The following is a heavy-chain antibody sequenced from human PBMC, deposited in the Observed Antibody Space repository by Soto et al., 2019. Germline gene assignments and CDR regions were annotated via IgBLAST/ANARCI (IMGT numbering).Heavy chain of an antibody. Sequence: QVPLVQSGAEVKKPGASVKVSCKASGYTFTSYGISWVRQAPGQGLEWMGWISAYNGNTKYAQKLQGRVTMTPDTSTSTAVRALRGLSSDDAAVYYCARDLRQSYGSGSYYNVRVIWFDPWGQGTLVTVSS. CDR2: ISAYNGNT. D-gene: IGHD3-10*01. CDR3: ARDLRQSYGSGSYYNVRVIWFDP. CDR1: GYTFTSYG. V-gene: IGHV1-18*01. J-gene: IGHJ5*02.